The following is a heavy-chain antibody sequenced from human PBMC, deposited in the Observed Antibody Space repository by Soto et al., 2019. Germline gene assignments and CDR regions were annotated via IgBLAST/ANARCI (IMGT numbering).Heavy chain of an antibody. CDR1: GYTFTSYA. V-gene: IGHV1-3*01. CDR2: INAGNGNT. D-gene: IGHD6-6*01. Sequence: VASVKVSCKASGYTFTSYAMHWVRQAPGQRLEWMGWINAGNGNTKYSQKFQGRVTITRDTSASTAYMELSSLRSEDTAVYYCARGVRDYYYSYGMDVWGQGTTVTVSS. J-gene: IGHJ6*02. CDR3: ARGVRDYYYSYGMDV.